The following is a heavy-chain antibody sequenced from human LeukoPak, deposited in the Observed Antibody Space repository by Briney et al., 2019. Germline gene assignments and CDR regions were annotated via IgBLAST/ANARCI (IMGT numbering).Heavy chain of an antibody. V-gene: IGHV4-34*01. J-gene: IGHJ4*02. CDR3: ARDPDCSSTSCYSY. CDR2: INHSGST. CDR1: GGSFSGYY. D-gene: IGHD2-2*01. Sequence: PSETLSLTCAVYGGSFSGYYWSWIRQPPGKGLEWIGEINHSGSTNYNPSLKSRVTISVDTSKNQFSLKLSSVTAADTAVYYCARDPDCSSTSCYSYWGQGTLVTVSS.